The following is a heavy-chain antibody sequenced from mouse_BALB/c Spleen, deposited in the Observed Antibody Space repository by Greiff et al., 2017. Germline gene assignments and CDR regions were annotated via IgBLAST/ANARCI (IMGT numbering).Heavy chain of an antibody. CDR1: GFTFSSFG. CDR3: ARSKVRPYYYAMDY. D-gene: IGHD1-3*01. CDR2: ISSGSSTI. V-gene: IGHV5-17*02. Sequence: EVQGVESGGGLVQPGGSRKLSCAASGFTFSSFGMHWVRQAPEKGLEWVAYISSGSSTIYYADTVKGRFTISRDNPKNTLFLQMTSLRSEDTAMYYCARSKVRPYYYAMDYWGQGTSVTVSS. J-gene: IGHJ4*01.